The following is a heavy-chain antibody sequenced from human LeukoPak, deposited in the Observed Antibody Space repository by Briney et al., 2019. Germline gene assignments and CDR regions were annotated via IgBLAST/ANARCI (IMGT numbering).Heavy chain of an antibody. Sequence: GGSLRLSCAASGFTFSNYAMYWVRQAPGKGLEWVAVISYDGSDEYYADSVKGRFTISRDNSKNTVFLQMNSLRGDDTAVYYCARGAPVTMVRGVLWYFDYWGQGTLVTVSS. V-gene: IGHV3-30-3*01. D-gene: IGHD3-10*01. J-gene: IGHJ4*02. CDR3: ARGAPVTMVRGVLWYFDY. CDR1: GFTFSNYA. CDR2: ISYDGSDE.